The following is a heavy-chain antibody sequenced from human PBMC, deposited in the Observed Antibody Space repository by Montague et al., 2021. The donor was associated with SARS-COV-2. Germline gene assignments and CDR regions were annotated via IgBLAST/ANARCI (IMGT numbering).Heavy chain of an antibody. V-gene: IGHV4-31*11. CDR2: IYYSGST. CDR1: GDSLSSDGNY. D-gene: IGHD3-16*01. J-gene: IGHJ4*02. Sequence: TLSLTCAVSGDSLSSDGNYWTWIRQHPGKGLEWIGSIYYSGSTYYNPSLKSRLAISVDTSKDQFSLKLMSVTAADTAVYYCARGRAYYDSKGYVPGWGWEYFDSGGKGALVTVAS. CDR3: ARGRAYYDSKGYVPGWGWEYFDS.